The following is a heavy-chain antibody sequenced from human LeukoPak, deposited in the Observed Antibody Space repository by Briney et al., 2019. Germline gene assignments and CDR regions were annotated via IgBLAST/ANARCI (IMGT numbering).Heavy chain of an antibody. CDR3: AREEDAGYDILTGYYPLDY. J-gene: IGHJ4*02. CDR2: ISGSGGST. D-gene: IGHD3-9*01. V-gene: IGHV3-23*01. Sequence: GGSLRLSCAASGFTFSSYAMSWVRQAPGKGLEWVSAISGSGGSTYYADSVKGRFTISRDNAKNSLYLQMNSLRAEDTAVYYCAREEDAGYDILTGYYPLDYWGQGTLVTVSS. CDR1: GFTFSSYA.